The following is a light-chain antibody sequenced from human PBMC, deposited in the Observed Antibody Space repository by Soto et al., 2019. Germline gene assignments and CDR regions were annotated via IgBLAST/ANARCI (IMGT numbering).Light chain of an antibody. Sequence: QSVLTQPPSVSGAPGQRITISCTGSSSNIGAGYDVHWYRQLPGTAPKLLIYGDNNRPSGVPDRFSGSKSGTSASLAITGLQPEDEVDYYCQSYDSSLSRLFGTGTKLTVL. V-gene: IGLV1-40*01. CDR3: QSYDSSLSRL. CDR2: GDN. J-gene: IGLJ1*01. CDR1: SSNIGAGYD.